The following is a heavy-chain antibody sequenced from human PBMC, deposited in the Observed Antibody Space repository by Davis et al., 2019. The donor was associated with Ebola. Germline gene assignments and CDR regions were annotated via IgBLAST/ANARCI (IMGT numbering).Heavy chain of an antibody. Sequence: MPSETLSLTCTVSGGSISSYYWSWIRQPPGKGLEWIGYIYYSGSTYYNPSLKSRVTISVDTSKNQFSLKLSSVTAADTAVYYCARPTYYYDSSGPLRYWGQGTLVTVSS. V-gene: IGHV4-59*12. CDR1: GGSISSYY. CDR3: ARPTYYYDSSGPLRY. CDR2: IYYSGST. D-gene: IGHD3-22*01. J-gene: IGHJ4*02.